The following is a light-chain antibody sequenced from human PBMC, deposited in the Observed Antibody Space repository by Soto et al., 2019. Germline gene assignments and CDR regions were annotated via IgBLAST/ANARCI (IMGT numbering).Light chain of an antibody. Sequence: QSALTQPASVSGSLGQSITISCTGTSSDIGYYDYVSWYQQHPGKAPKLMIYEVTNRPSGVSNRFSGSKSGNTASLTISGLQAEDEADYYCISYTNISTYVFGTGTKVTVL. CDR3: ISYTNISTYV. CDR2: EVT. J-gene: IGLJ1*01. CDR1: SSDIGYYDY. V-gene: IGLV2-14*01.